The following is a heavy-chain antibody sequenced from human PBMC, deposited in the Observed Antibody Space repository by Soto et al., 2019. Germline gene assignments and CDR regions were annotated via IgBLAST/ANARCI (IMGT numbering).Heavy chain of an antibody. D-gene: IGHD2-8*01. CDR3: ARSRGCSWTYGEDY. V-gene: IGHV1-18*01. J-gene: IGHJ4*02. CDR1: GYTFTTYG. Sequence: QVPLVQSGAEVKKPGASVRVSCKASGYTFTTYGITWVRQAAGQGLEWMGWISAHNGNTNYAQKLQGRVTMTTDTSTSTAYMELRSLRSDDTAVYYCARSRGCSWTYGEDYWGQGTRVTVSP. CDR2: ISAHNGNT.